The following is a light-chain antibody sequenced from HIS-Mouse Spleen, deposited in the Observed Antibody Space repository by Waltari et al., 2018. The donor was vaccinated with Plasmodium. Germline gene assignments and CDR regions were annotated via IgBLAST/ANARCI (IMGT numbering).Light chain of an antibody. V-gene: IGKV3-11*01. CDR2: DAS. CDR1: QSVSSY. Sequence: DIVLTQSPATLSLSPGERATLSCRASQSVSSYLAWYQQKPGQAPRLLIYDASNRATGIPARFRSSGSGTDFTLTISSLEPEDFAVYYCQQRSNWPRVLTFGGGTKVEIK. CDR3: QQRSNWPRVLT. J-gene: IGKJ4*01.